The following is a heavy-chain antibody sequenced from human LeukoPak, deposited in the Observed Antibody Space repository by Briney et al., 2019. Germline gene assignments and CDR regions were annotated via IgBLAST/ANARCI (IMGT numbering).Heavy chain of an antibody. CDR3: ASDYYGSGSYDY. Sequence: PSETLSLTCTVSGGSISSYYWSWIRQPPGKGLEWIGYIYYSGSTNYNPSLKSRVTISVDTSKNQFSLKLSSVTAADTAVYSCASDYYGSGSYDYWGQGTLVTVSS. V-gene: IGHV4-59*01. CDR1: GGSISSYY. J-gene: IGHJ4*02. CDR2: IYYSGST. D-gene: IGHD3-10*01.